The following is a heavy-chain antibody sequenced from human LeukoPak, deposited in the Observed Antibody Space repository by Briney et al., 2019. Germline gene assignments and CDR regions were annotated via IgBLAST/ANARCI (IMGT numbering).Heavy chain of an antibody. Sequence: GGSLRLSCAASGFTVSSSFMSWVRQTPGKGLEWVSVIYSGGNTYYADSVKGRFTISRDNSKNTLYLQMNSLRSEDTAVYYCARGSGWKLDYWGQGTLVTVS. CDR2: IYSGGNT. V-gene: IGHV3-53*01. D-gene: IGHD6-19*01. CDR3: ARGSGWKLDY. J-gene: IGHJ4*02. CDR1: GFTVSSSF.